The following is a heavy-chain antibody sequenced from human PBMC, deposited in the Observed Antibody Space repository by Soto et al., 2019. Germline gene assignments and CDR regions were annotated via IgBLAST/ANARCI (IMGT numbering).Heavy chain of an antibody. CDR1: GYSFATSG. Sequence: QVKLVQSGTEVKKPGASVKVSCKASGYSFATSGISWVRQAPGQGLEWMGWISAYNGNTNYEQKPQDRVTLITDTSTSTAYLELRSLRSDDTAVYYCASAGHYYDSSGYADWGQGTLVTVSS. V-gene: IGHV1-18*01. J-gene: IGHJ4*02. CDR3: ASAGHYYDSSGYAD. CDR2: ISAYNGNT. D-gene: IGHD3-22*01.